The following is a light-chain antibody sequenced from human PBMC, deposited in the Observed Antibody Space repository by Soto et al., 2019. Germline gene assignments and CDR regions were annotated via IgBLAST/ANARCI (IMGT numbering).Light chain of an antibody. V-gene: IGKV1-39*01. J-gene: IGKJ4*01. CDR1: QSISRF. CDR3: QQSYSTPLT. CDR2: AAS. Sequence: DIRMTQSPSSLSASVGDRVTITCRASQSISRFLNWYQQKPGKGPKLLIYAASSLDSGVPSRFSGGGSGTDFTLTISSLQPEDFATYYCQQSYSTPLTFGGGTTVQIK.